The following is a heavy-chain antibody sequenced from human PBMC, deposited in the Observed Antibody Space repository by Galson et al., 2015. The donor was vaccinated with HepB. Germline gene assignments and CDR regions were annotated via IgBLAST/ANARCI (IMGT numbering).Heavy chain of an antibody. CDR1: GGSFSGYY. V-gene: IGHV4-34*01. D-gene: IGHD3-3*01. CDR2: INHSGST. CDR3: ARVTRRSGYYTGPGDYYMDV. J-gene: IGHJ6*03. Sequence: SETLSLTCAVYGGSFSGYYWSWIRQPPGKGLEWIGEINHSGSTNYNPSLKSRVTISVDTSKNQFSLKLSSVTAADTAVYYCARVTRRSGYYTGPGDYYMDVWGKGTTVTVSS.